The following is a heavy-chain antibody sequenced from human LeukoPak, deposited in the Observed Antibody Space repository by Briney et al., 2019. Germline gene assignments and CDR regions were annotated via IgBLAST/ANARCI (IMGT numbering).Heavy chain of an antibody. CDR2: FYYNGDT. D-gene: IGHD3-10*01. V-gene: IGHV4-39*01. CDR1: GDSVNTRNYY. Sequence: PSETLSLTCTVSGDSVNTRNYYWEWIRQPPGKGLEWIGSFYYNGDTSYNASLRSRVTIFGDTSKNQFSLKLTSLTAADTAVYDCASRTYGSRAFDHWGQGTLVTVSS. J-gene: IGHJ4*02. CDR3: ASRTYGSRAFDH.